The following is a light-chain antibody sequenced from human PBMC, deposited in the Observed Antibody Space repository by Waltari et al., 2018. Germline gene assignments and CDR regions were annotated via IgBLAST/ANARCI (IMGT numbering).Light chain of an antibody. CDR1: SSYVGSYNL. V-gene: IGLV2-23*02. J-gene: IGLJ2*01. CDR3: CSYAGSLYVV. Sequence: QSALTPPASVSGSPGQSITIPCTGTSSYVGSYNLVSWYQHPPGKAPKLIIYEVSQRPSGVSNRFSSSKSGNTASLTISGLQAEDEADYYCCSYAGSLYVVFGGGTKLTVL. CDR2: EVS.